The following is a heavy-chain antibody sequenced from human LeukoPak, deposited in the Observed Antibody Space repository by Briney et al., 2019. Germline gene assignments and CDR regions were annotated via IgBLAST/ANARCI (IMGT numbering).Heavy chain of an antibody. Sequence: GGSLRLSCAASGFTFSDQYMDWVRQAPGKGLEWVARTRNKANSYTTEYAASVKGRFTISRDVSKNSLYLQMNSLKTADTAVYYCTRSSDSSGYRAFDIWGQGTMVTVS. V-gene: IGHV3-72*01. CDR3: TRSSDSSGYRAFDI. CDR2: TRNKANSYTT. J-gene: IGHJ3*02. CDR1: GFTFSDQY. D-gene: IGHD3-22*01.